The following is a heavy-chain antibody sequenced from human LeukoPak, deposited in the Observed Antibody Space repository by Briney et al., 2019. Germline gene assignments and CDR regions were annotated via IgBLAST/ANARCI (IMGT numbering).Heavy chain of an antibody. CDR3: ARDWYDNSDAFDI. Sequence: GGSLRLSCAASGFTFSSYEMNWVRQAPGKGLEWVSSISSSGSYIYYADSLKGRFTISRDNAKNSLYLQMNSLRAEDTAVYYCARDWYDNSDAFDIWGQGTMVTVSS. CDR2: ISSSGSYI. J-gene: IGHJ3*02. D-gene: IGHD3-9*01. CDR1: GFTFSSYE. V-gene: IGHV3-21*01.